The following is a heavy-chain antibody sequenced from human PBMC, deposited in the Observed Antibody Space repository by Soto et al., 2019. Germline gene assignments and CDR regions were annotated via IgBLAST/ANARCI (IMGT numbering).Heavy chain of an antibody. CDR1: GGTFSSYA. CDR3: ARAYYDILTGYPPYYYYYGMDV. V-gene: IGHV1-69*13. Sequence: SVKVSCKASGGTFSSYAISWVRQAPGQGLEWMGGIIPIFGTANYAQKFQGRVTITADESTSTAYMELSSLRSEDTAVYYCARAYYDILTGYPPYYYYYGMDVWGQGTTVTVSS. D-gene: IGHD3-9*01. CDR2: IIPIFGTA. J-gene: IGHJ6*02.